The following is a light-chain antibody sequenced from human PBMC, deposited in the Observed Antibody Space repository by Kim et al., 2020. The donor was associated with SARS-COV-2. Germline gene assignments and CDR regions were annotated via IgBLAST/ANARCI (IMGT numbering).Light chain of an antibody. CDR1: SSNIGDNS. CDR2: SNN. Sequence: QSVLTQPPSASGTPGQRVTISCSGRSSNIGDNSVNWYQQVPGTAPKLLIYSNNQRPSGVPARFSGSKSGASASLAINGLQSEDEADYYCAAWDDSLNGVVFGGGTRLTVL. J-gene: IGLJ3*02. CDR3: AAWDDSLNGVV. V-gene: IGLV1-44*01.